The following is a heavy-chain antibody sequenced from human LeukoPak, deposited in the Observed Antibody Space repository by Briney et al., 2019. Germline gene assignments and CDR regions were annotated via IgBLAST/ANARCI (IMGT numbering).Heavy chain of an antibody. J-gene: IGHJ3*02. CDR3: ARARAPRAVAATNDAFDI. V-gene: IGHV1-18*01. D-gene: IGHD2-15*01. Sequence: ASVRVSCKASGYTFTSYGISWVRQAPGQGLEWMGWISAYNGNTNYAHKLQGRVTMTTATSTSRAYMELRSLRSDDPAVYYCARARAPRAVAATNDAFDIWGQGTMVTVSS. CDR2: ISAYNGNT. CDR1: GYTFTSYG.